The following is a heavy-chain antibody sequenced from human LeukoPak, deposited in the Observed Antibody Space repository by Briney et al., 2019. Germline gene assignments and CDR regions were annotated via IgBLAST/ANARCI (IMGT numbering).Heavy chain of an antibody. CDR1: GFTFSTYA. Sequence: GGSLRLSCAASGFTFSTYAMNWVRQAPGKGLEWVAVISDDGRHNYYADSVKGRFTISRDNSKNTLYLQMNSLRAEDTAVYYCAKDFVYYDSSGNTDGDAFDIWGQGTMVTVSS. CDR3: AKDFVYYDSSGNTDGDAFDI. D-gene: IGHD3-22*01. J-gene: IGHJ3*02. CDR2: ISDDGRHN. V-gene: IGHV3-30*04.